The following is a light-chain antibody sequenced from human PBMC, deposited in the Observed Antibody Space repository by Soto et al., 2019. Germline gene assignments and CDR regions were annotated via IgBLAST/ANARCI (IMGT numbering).Light chain of an antibody. Sequence: EIVLTQSPGTLSLSPGGRATLSCRASQSVSSSYLAWYQQKPGQAPRLLIYGASSRATGIPDRFSGSGSGTDFTLTISRLEPEDFAVYYCQQYGSSRWTFGQGTKVEI. CDR1: QSVSSSY. CDR3: QQYGSSRWT. V-gene: IGKV3-20*01. CDR2: GAS. J-gene: IGKJ1*01.